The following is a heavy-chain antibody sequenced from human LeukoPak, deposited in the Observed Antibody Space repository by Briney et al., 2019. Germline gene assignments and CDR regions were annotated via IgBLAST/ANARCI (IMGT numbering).Heavy chain of an antibody. CDR2: ISAYSGNT. CDR3: ARDVPAAMRSTLDS. CDR1: GYTFTNYG. D-gene: IGHD2-2*01. J-gene: IGHJ4*02. Sequence: ASVKVSCRASGYTFTNYGLSWVRQAPGQGLEWMGWISAYSGNTVYAQRLQGRVTMTIDTSTSTAYMELRSLRSDDTAVYYCARDVPAAMRSTLDSWGQGTLVTVSS. V-gene: IGHV1-18*01.